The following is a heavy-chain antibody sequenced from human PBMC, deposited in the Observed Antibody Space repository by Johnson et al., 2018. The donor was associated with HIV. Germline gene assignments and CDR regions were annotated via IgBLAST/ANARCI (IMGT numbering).Heavy chain of an antibody. CDR1: GYTFSHYW. CDR3: ARKGDAFDM. V-gene: IGHV3-7*05. CDR2: INQDGSET. J-gene: IGHJ3*02. Sequence: VQLVESGGGLVQPGGSLRLSCVASGYTFSHYWMSWVRQGPGKGLEWVANINQDGSETYYVDSVKGRFTISRDNAKKSLFLQMSSLRAEDTAIYYCARKGDAFDMWGQGTMVTVSS.